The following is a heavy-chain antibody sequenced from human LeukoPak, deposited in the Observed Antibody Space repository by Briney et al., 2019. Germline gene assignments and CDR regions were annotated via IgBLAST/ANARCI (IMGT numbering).Heavy chain of an antibody. D-gene: IGHD6-13*01. J-gene: IGHJ4*02. Sequence: GGSLRLSCAASGFTFSSYAMSWVRQAPGKGLEWVSAISGSGGSTYYADSVKGRFTISRDNSKNTLYLQMNSLRAEDTAVYYCAKCEPPSYSSCWYREFDYWGQGTLVTVSS. CDR1: GFTFSSYA. CDR3: AKCEPPSYSSCWYREFDY. V-gene: IGHV3-23*01. CDR2: ISGSGGST.